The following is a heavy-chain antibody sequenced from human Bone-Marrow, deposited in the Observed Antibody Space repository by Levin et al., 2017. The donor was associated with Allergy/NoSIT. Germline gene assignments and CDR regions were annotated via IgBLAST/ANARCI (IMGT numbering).Heavy chain of an antibody. CDR1: GFSFSNYA. J-gene: IGHJ4*02. D-gene: IGHD3-22*01. CDR3: AKLPSTGYYYGYYFDS. CDR2: ISYIGGST. Sequence: GESLKISCAASGFSFSNYAMSWVRQAPGKGLEWVSGISYIGGSTFYADSVKGRFTISRDKSKNTLYLQMNSLRAEDTAIYYCAKLPSTGYYYGYYFDSWGQGTVVIVSS. V-gene: IGHV3-23*01.